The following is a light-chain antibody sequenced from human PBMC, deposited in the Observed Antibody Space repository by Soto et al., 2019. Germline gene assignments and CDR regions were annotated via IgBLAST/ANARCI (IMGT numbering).Light chain of an antibody. Sequence: GDRVTITCRASQNIHSWLAWYQQKPGKAPKLLIYEASTLERGVPSRFGGSGSGTEFTLTISRLQPDDFATYYCQQYDSYSMTFGQGTKVDI. CDR1: QNIHSW. J-gene: IGKJ1*01. CDR3: QQYDSYSMT. V-gene: IGKV1-5*03. CDR2: EAS.